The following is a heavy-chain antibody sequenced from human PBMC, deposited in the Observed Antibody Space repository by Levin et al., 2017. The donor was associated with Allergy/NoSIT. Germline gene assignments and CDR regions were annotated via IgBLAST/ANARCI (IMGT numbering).Heavy chain of an antibody. CDR2: INHSGST. J-gene: IGHJ4*02. Sequence: GSLRLSCAVYGGSFSGYYWSWIRQPPGKGLEWIGEINHSGSTNYNPSLKSRVTISVDTSKNQFSLKLSSVTAADTAVYYCARVPQSRYKQWLGGDYWGQGTLVTVSS. D-gene: IGHD6-19*01. CDR1: GGSFSGYY. V-gene: IGHV4-34*01. CDR3: ARVPQSRYKQWLGGDY.